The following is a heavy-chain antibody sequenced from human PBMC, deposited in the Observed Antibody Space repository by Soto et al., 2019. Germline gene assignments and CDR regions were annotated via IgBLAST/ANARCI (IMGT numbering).Heavy chain of an antibody. CDR1: GGSISSSSYY. CDR3: ARGYGRHFDY. CDR2: IYYSGST. Sequence: TLSRTCTVSGGSISSSSYYWGWIRQPPGKGLEWIGSIYYSGSTYYNPSLKSRVTISVDTSKNQFSLKLSSVTAADTAVYYCARGYGRHFDYWGQGTLVTVSS. J-gene: IGHJ4*02. V-gene: IGHV4-39*01. D-gene: IGHD5-18*01.